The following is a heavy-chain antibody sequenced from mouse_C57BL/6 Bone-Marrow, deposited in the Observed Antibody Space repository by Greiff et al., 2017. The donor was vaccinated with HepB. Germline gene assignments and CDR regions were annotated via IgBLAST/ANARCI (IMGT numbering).Heavy chain of an antibody. Sequence: EVKLQESGPGLVKPSQSLSLTCSVTGYSITSGYYWNWIRQFPGNKLEWMGYISYDGSNNYNPSLKNRISITRDTSKNQFFLKLNSVTTEDTATYYCARDGFTTVVGYPFYWGQGTLVTVSA. V-gene: IGHV3-6*01. CDR2: ISYDGSN. CDR3: ARDGFTTVVGYPFY. J-gene: IGHJ3*01. D-gene: IGHD1-1*01. CDR1: GYSITSGYY.